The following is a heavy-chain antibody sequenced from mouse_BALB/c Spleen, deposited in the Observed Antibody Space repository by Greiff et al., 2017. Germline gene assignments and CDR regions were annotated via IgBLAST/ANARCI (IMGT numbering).Heavy chain of an antibody. CDR1: GFTISDFY. CDR2: SINNANDYTT. J-gene: IGHJ4*01. V-gene: IGHV7-1*02. Sequence: EVMLVESGGGLVQPGGSLRLSCATSGFTISDFYMGWVRQPPGKRLEWIAASINNANDYTTEYSASVKGRFIVSSDTSQIILYLQMNALRAEYTASYYGARDRSAIDYWGQGTSVTVSS. CDR3: ARDRSAIDY.